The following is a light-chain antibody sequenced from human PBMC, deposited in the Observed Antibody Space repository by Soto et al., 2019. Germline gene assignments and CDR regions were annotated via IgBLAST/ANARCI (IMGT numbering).Light chain of an antibody. Sequence: QSALTQPASVSGSPGQSITISCTGTSSDVGGYNYVSWYQQHPGKAPKLMIYDVNNRPSGVSHRFSGSKSDNTSSQTISGLQAEYEAEYYCCSYTSSNTALFGGGTKLTVL. CDR3: CSYTSSNTAL. J-gene: IGLJ2*01. CDR1: SSDVGGYNY. CDR2: DVN. V-gene: IGLV2-14*01.